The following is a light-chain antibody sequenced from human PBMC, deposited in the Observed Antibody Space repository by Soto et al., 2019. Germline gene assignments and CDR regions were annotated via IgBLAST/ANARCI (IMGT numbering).Light chain of an antibody. CDR3: CSFARRTTFYV. Sequence: QSALTQPASVSGCPGQSITISCSGTSSDVGSSNLVSWYQQHPGKAPKLIIFEGDRRPSGVSGRFSGSKSGNTASLTISGLQAEDEADYYCCSFARRTTFYVFGTGTKVTVL. CDR1: SSDVGSSNL. CDR2: EGD. V-gene: IGLV2-23*01. J-gene: IGLJ1*01.